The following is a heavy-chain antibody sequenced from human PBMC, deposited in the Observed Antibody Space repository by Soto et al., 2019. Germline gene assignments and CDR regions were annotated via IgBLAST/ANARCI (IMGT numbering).Heavy chain of an antibody. Sequence: QLQLQESGSGLVKPSQTLSLTCAVSGGSISSGVYSWSWIRQPPGQGLEWIRYIDHSGSNYYNPSLTSRLTISLDRTKNPFYLKLSSVTAEDTAVYYCARVPEYWGKGHLVTVSS. CDR3: ARVPEY. V-gene: IGHV4-30-2*01. J-gene: IGHJ1*01. CDR1: GGSISSGVYS. CDR2: IDHSGSN.